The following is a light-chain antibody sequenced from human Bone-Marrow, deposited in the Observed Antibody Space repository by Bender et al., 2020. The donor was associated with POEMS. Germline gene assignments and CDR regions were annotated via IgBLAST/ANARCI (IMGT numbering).Light chain of an antibody. CDR2: QDG. J-gene: IGLJ2*01. CDR1: KLGDTY. CDR3: QAWDSDTVV. Sequence: SYELTQPPSVSVSPGQTANITCSGDKLGDTYACWYQHKPGQSPVLVIYQDGKRPSGIPERFSGSNSGNTATLTISGTQAIDEADYYCQAWDSDTVVFGGGTKLTVL. V-gene: IGLV3-1*01.